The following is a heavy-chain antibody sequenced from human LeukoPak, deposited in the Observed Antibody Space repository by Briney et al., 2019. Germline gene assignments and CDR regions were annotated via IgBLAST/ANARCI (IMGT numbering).Heavy chain of an antibody. CDR3: ASSHVYGGNSLDY. J-gene: IGHJ4*02. CDR1: GGSISSGSYY. CDR2: IYTSGST. V-gene: IGHV4-61*02. D-gene: IGHD4-23*01. Sequence: PSQTLSLTCTVSGGSISSGSYYWSWIRQPAGKGLEWIGRIYTSGSTNYNPSLKSRVTISVDTSKNQFSLKLSSVTAADTAVYYCASSHVYGGNSLDYWGQGTLVTVSS.